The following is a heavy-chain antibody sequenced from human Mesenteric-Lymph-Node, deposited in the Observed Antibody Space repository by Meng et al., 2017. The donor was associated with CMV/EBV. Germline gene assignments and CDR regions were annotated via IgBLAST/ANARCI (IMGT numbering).Heavy chain of an antibody. V-gene: IGHV1-2*02. CDR1: GYDFSDKY. J-gene: IGHJ5*02. Sequence: ASVKVSCKASGYDFSDKYIHWVRQAPGQGPEWLGWINPKSGDTASAQRSQGRVTMTRDPSISTAYMELRRLRYDDTAVYYCTRVGRGLYYDLWGQGNLVTVSS. CDR2: INPKSGDT. CDR3: TRVGRGLYYDL. D-gene: IGHD3-10*01.